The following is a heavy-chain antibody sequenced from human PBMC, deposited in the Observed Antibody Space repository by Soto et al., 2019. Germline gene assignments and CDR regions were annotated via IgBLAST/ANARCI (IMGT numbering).Heavy chain of an antibody. D-gene: IGHD4-4*01. J-gene: IGHJ4*02. Sequence: QVQLVVSGGGLVKPGGSLRISCAASGFTFSDYYISWIRQAPGTGLEWVSYISSSGSIIYYADSVKGRFTISRDNAKNSLYLQMNSLRAEDTAVYYCALAGYDSNYYAVTPLSAGHFWGQGTLVTVSS. V-gene: IGHV3-11*01. CDR3: ALAGYDSNYYAVTPLSAGHF. CDR2: ISSSGSII. CDR1: GFTFSDYY.